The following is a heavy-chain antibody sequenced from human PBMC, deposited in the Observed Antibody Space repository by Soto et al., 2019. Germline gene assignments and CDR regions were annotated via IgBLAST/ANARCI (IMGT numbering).Heavy chain of an antibody. J-gene: IGHJ4*02. D-gene: IGHD5-12*01. CDR1: GFSLSHIRVG. CDR3: ARIERYSTYEYFDF. Sequence: GSGPTLVNPTEALTLTYTASGFSLSHIRVGVGWIRQPPGKALEWLAHVFSNDAKSYSPSLKGRLTISRDTFRSQVVLTMTNVDPVDTATYFCARIERYSTYEYFDFWGQGTLVTVSS. V-gene: IGHV2-26*01. CDR2: VFSNDAK.